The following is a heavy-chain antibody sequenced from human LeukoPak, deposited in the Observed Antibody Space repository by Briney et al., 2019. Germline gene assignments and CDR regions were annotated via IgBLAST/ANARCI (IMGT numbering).Heavy chain of an antibody. J-gene: IGHJ4*02. D-gene: IGHD6-19*01. CDR3: ARQAVAGYYFDY. Sequence: PSETLSLTCTVSGGSITSSDHYWGWIRQPPGKGLEWIGSIYYSGSTYYNPSLKSRVTISVDTSKNQFSLKLSSVTAADTAVYYCARQAVAGYYFDYWAREPWSPSP. CDR2: IYYSGST. CDR1: GGSITSSDHY. V-gene: IGHV4-39*01.